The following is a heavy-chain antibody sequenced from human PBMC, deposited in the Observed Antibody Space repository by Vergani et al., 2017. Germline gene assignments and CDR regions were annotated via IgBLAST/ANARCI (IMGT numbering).Heavy chain of an antibody. D-gene: IGHD3-10*01. CDR3: ARWSMVRGVIRAYFDY. J-gene: IGHJ4*02. CDR2: INHSGST. Sequence: QVQLQQWGAGLLKPSETLSLTCAVYGGSFSGYYWSWIRQPPGKGLEWIGEINHSGSTNYNPSLKSRVTISVDTPKNQFSLKLSSVTAADTAVYYCARWSMVRGVIRAYFDYWGQGTLVTVSS. CDR1: GGSFSGYY. V-gene: IGHV4-34*01.